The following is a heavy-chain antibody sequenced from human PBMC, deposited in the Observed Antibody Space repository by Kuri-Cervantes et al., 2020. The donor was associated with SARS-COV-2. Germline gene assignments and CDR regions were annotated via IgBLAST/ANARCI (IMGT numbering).Heavy chain of an antibody. CDR2: ISDNGSNE. CDR3: AKDPGTMARGHYYYGMDV. J-gene: IGHJ6*02. D-gene: IGHD3-10*01. Sequence: GGSLRLSCAASGFTFSNYGMHWVRQAPGKGLEWVAVISDNGSNECYADSVKGRFTISRDNSKNTLYQQVNSLRAEDTSVYYCAKDPGTMARGHYYYGMDVWGQGTTVTVSS. CDR1: GFTFSNYG. V-gene: IGHV3-30*18.